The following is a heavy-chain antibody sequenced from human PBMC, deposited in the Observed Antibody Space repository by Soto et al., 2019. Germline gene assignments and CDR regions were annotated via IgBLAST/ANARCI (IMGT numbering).Heavy chain of an antibody. CDR3: ARGDREDIAGVIGVRPGEYGVDV. D-gene: IGHD2-15*01. J-gene: IGHJ6*01. V-gene: IGHV3-30-3*01. CDR1: GFTFRSYA. CDR2: IAYDGSNK. Sequence: QTGGSLRLSCAASGFTFRSYAMHWVRQAPGKGLECVAVIAYDGSNKFYRDYVRGRFTISRDNSENTLYLQINRLRYEDTAVYYCARGDREDIAGVIGVRPGEYGVDVWGQGTTVTVSS.